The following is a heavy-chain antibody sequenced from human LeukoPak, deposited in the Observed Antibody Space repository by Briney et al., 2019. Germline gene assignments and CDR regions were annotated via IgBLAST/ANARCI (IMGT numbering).Heavy chain of an antibody. CDR2: IYSGGNT. V-gene: IGHV3-53*01. CDR3: ARAKEWFRKIFDD. CDR1: GFAVSSNY. J-gene: IGHJ4*02. D-gene: IGHD3-3*01. Sequence: GGSLRLSCAVSGFAVSSNYMSWVRQAPGKGLEWISVIYSGGNTYYADSVKGRFTISRDNSKNMLYLQINSLKAEDTAVYYCARAKEWFRKIFDDWGQGTLVTVSS.